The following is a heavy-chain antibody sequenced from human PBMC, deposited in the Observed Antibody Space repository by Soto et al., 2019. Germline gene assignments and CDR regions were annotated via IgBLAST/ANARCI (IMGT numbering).Heavy chain of an antibody. CDR1: GFTFSRHT. CDR2: ISDDGSNT. Sequence: QVQLVESGGGVVQPGRSLRLSCAASGFTFSRHTMHWVRQAPGKGLEWVAAISDDGSNTYYADSVKGRFTISRDNSKNTLYLHMKSLSSEDTAVHHCARGVYYDFWSGFNTHPYYFDDWGQGTLVTVSS. D-gene: IGHD3-3*01. J-gene: IGHJ4*02. CDR3: ARGVYYDFWSGFNTHPYYFDD. V-gene: IGHV3-30-3*01.